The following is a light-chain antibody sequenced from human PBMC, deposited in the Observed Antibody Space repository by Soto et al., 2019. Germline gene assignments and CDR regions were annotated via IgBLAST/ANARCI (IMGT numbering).Light chain of an antibody. V-gene: IGLV1-40*01. J-gene: IGLJ1*01. CDR1: SSNIGAGSY. CDR2: DNN. Sequence: SVLTQPPSVSGAPGQRVTISCTGSSSNIGAGSYVHWYQQLPGTAPKLLIRDNNNRPSGVPDRFSASKSGTSASLAITGLQAEDEADYFCQSFDSSLKSYVFGTGTKLTVL. CDR3: QSFDSSLKSYV.